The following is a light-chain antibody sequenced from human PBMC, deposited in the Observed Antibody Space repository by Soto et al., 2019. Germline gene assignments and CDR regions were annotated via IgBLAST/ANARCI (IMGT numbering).Light chain of an antibody. CDR2: GAY. CDR3: QQYNNRPPIT. Sequence: EIVMTQSPATLSVSPGERATLFCRASQSVSSNLAWYQLKPGQAPRLLIYGAYTRATGIPARFSGSGSGTDFTLTISSLQSEDFAVYYCQQYNNRPPITFGQGTRLEIK. J-gene: IGKJ5*01. CDR1: QSVSSN. V-gene: IGKV3-15*01.